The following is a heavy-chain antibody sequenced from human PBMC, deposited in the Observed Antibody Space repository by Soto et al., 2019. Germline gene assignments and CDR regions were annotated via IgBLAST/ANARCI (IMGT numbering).Heavy chain of an antibody. V-gene: IGHV1-69*01. J-gene: IGHJ6*02. CDR3: AGGRIVVVGSRAYYGMDV. CDR2: IIPVFGLV. CDR1: GGTPSNSA. D-gene: IGHD3-22*01. Sequence: QVHLLLQSGADVKKPGSSVKVSCKASGGTPSNSAISWVRQAPGQGLEWMGGIIPVFGLVKYAQNFQGRVTTTADESTNTADMELSCLRPEDTAVYYCAGGRIVVVGSRAYYGMDVWGQGTTVTVS.